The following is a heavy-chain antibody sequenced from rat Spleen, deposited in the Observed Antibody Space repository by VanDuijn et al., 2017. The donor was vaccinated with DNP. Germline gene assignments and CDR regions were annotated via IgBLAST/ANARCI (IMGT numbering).Heavy chain of an antibody. D-gene: IGHD5-1*01. V-gene: IGHV5S13*01. CDR3: TRGANWEGNWFAY. CDR2: ISTSGGST. CDR1: GFTFRNYG. J-gene: IGHJ3*01. Sequence: EVYLRESGGGLVQPGRSLKLSCVASGFTFRNYGMAWVRQAPTKGLEWVASISTSGGSTYYRDSVKGRFTVSRDNAKSTLYLQMDSLRSEDTATYYCTRGANWEGNWFAYWGQGTLVTVSS.